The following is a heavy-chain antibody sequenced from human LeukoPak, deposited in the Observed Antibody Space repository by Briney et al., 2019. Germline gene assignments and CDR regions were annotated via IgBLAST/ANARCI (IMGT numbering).Heavy chain of an antibody. CDR1: GGSFSGYY. J-gene: IGHJ4*02. CDR2: INHSGST. CDR3: ARDVAVAGYYFDY. D-gene: IGHD6-19*01. V-gene: IGHV4-34*01. Sequence: SETLSLTCAVYGGSFSGYYWSWIRQPPGKGLEWIGEINHSGSTNYNPSLKSRVTMSVDTSKNQFSLKLSSVTAADTAVYYCARDVAVAGYYFDYWGQGTLVTVSS.